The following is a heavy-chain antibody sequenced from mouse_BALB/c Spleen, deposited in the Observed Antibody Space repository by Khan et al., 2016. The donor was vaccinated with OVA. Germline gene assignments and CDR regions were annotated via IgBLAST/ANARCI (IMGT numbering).Heavy chain of an antibody. Sequence: QVRLQQSRAELARPGASVKMSCKASGYTFTSYTIHWVRQRPGQAPEWIGHINPSNDYTNYNQNFKDKATLIVDKSSTTAYMQLSSLTSEDSAVYYCGREWAYHRSDGGFAYWGQGTLVTVSA. CDR1: GYTFTSYT. V-gene: IGHV1-4*01. D-gene: IGHD2-14*01. CDR3: GREWAYHRSDGGFAY. CDR2: INPSNDYT. J-gene: IGHJ3*01.